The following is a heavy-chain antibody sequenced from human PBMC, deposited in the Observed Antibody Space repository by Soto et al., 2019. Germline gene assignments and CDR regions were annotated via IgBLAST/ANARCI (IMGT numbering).Heavy chain of an antibody. J-gene: IGHJ4*02. Sequence: GASVKVSCKASGYTFTTCYMHWVRQAPGQGLEWMGIINPSNGATSYAQKFQGRVTMTRDTSTSTFYMELSSLRSEDTAVYYCAREFYYFDTSGRQYYFDFWGPGTRVTVYS. CDR3: AREFYYFDTSGRQYYFDF. V-gene: IGHV1-46*01. D-gene: IGHD3-22*01. CDR2: INPSNGAT. CDR1: GYTFTTCY.